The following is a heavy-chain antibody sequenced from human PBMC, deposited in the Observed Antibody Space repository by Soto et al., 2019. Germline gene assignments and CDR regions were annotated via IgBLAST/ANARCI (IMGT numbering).Heavy chain of an antibody. Sequence: GGSLRLSCAASGFTVSSNYMSWVRQAPGKGLEWVSVIYSGGSTYYADSVKGRFTISRDNSKNTLYLQMSSLRAEDTAVYYCARDGSSGWYGVRSYPYYYYGMDVWGKGTTVTVSS. V-gene: IGHV3-53*01. D-gene: IGHD6-19*01. CDR3: ARDGSSGWYGVRSYPYYYYGMDV. J-gene: IGHJ6*04. CDR2: IYSGGST. CDR1: GFTVSSNY.